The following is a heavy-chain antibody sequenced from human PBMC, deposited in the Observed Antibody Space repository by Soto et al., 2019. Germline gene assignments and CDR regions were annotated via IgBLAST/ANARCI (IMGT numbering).Heavy chain of an antibody. D-gene: IGHD5-18*01. CDR3: AITAMINRDSSTSFDY. CDR1: GLTFSNVW. V-gene: IGHV3-15*01. Sequence: EVQLVESGGGSVKPGGSLRLSCAASGLTFSNVWMTWVRQAPGKGLEWVGRIKSKSDGETADVVAPVKARFTISRDDSKNTVFLEMNSLKSEDTALYYCAITAMINRDSSTSFDYWGRGTQVTVSS. CDR2: IKSKSDGETA. J-gene: IGHJ4*02.